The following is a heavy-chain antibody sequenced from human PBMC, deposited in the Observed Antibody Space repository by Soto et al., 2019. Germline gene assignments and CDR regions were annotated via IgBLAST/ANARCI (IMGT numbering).Heavy chain of an antibody. Sequence: SETLSLTCTVSGASISSDYWSWIRQPPDKGLEWIGYIYSGGNTNFNPSVQSRVSMSLDTSKNQFSLKMTSVTAADTAVYYCAGGRGWQLLDNWGQGALATVSS. CDR3: AGGRGWQLLDN. CDR1: GASISSDY. V-gene: IGHV4-59*01. J-gene: IGHJ4*02. D-gene: IGHD1-26*01. CDR2: IYSGGNT.